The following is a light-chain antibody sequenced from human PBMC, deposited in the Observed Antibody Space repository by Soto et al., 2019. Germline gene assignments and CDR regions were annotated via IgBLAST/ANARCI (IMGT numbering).Light chain of an antibody. J-gene: IGLJ2*01. CDR3: GTWDSSLRGV. CDR2: DNY. CDR1: YSNIGNND. Sequence: HSVLTQPPSVSAAPGQNVTISCSGSYSNIGNNDVSWYQQFPGTVPKLLIYDNYKRPSGIPDRFSGSKSGTSATLGISGLQTWDEADYYCGTWDSSLRGVFGGGTKLTVL. V-gene: IGLV1-51*01.